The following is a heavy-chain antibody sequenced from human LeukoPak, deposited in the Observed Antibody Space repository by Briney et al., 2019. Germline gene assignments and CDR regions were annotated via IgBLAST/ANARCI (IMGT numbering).Heavy chain of an antibody. V-gene: IGHV3-30*02. CDR3: VGVVVPAAIIGPWDY. Sequence: GGSLRLSCAASGFTFSSYGMHWVRQAPGKGLEWVAFIRYDGSNKYYADSVKGRFTISRDNAKNSLYLQMNSLRAGDTAVYYCVGVVVPAAIIGPWDYWGQGTLVTVSS. CDR1: GFTFSSYG. CDR2: IRYDGSNK. J-gene: IGHJ4*02. D-gene: IGHD2-2*01.